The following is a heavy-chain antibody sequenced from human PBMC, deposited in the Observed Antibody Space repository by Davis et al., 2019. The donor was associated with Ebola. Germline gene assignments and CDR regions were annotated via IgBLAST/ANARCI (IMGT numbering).Heavy chain of an antibody. CDR3: TRSVWCARSVCDIDYGDYIDY. J-gene: IGHJ4*02. CDR1: GYTFTTFG. D-gene: IGHD4-17*01. V-gene: IGHV1-18*01. CDR2: ISPYNGYT. Sequence: AASVKVSCKASGYTFTTFGVSWVRQAPGQGLEWMGWISPYNGYTNYAQKFQGRLSMTRNTPTNTAYMELSSLTSEDTAIYYCTRSVWCARSVCDIDYGDYIDYWGQGTPVTVSS.